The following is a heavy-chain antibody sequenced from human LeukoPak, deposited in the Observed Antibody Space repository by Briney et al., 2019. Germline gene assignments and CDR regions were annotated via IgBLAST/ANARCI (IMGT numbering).Heavy chain of an antibody. D-gene: IGHD3-22*01. CDR1: GGSFSGYY. J-gene: IGHJ5*02. V-gene: IGHV4-34*01. CDR2: INHSGST. Sequence: PSETLSLTCAVYGGSFSGYYWSWIRQPPGKGLEWIGEINHSGSTNYNPSLKSRVTISVDTSKNQFSLKLSSVTAADTAVYYCARGEPHYYYDSSGYYYPWGQGTLVTVSS. CDR3: ARGEPHYYYDSSGYYYP.